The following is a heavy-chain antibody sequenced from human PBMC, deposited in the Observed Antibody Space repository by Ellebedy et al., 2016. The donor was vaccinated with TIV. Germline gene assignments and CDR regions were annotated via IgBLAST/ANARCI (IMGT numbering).Heavy chain of an antibody. CDR1: GFTFSRYG. Sequence: GESLKISXAASGFTFSRYGMHWVRQAPGKGLEWVAVIYSDGSNKCYADSVKGRFTISRDSSKNTLYLQMNGLRAEDTAVYYCARRLTGTNAFDIWGQGTMVTVSS. D-gene: IGHD1-7*01. CDR2: IYSDGSNK. J-gene: IGHJ3*02. V-gene: IGHV3-33*01. CDR3: ARRLTGTNAFDI.